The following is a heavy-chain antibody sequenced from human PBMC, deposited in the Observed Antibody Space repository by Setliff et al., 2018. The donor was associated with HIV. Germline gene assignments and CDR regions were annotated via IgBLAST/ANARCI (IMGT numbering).Heavy chain of an antibody. Sequence: SETLSLTCAVSGYSISSGYYWGWNRQPPGKGLEWIGSIYHSGSSYYNPSLKSRVTISVDTSKNQFSLKLSSVTAADTAVYYCARLPGYSYGPFDYWGQGTLVTVSS. CDR2: IYHSGSS. CDR3: ARLPGYSYGPFDY. V-gene: IGHV4-38-2*01. J-gene: IGHJ4*02. D-gene: IGHD5-18*01. CDR1: GYSISSGYY.